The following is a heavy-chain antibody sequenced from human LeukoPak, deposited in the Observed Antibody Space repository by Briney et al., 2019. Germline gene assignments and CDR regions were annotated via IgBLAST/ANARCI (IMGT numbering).Heavy chain of an antibody. D-gene: IGHD3-22*01. CDR2: IRYDGSNK. J-gene: IGHJ4*02. V-gene: IGHV3-30*02. CDR3: AKESPTYYYDSSGYHPLDY. Sequence: GGSLRLSCAASGFTFSSYGMHWVRQAPGKGLEWVAFIRYDGSNKYYADSVKGRFTISRDNSKNTLYLQMNSLRTEDTAVYYCAKESPTYYYDSSGYHPLDYWGQGTLVTVSS. CDR1: GFTFSSYG.